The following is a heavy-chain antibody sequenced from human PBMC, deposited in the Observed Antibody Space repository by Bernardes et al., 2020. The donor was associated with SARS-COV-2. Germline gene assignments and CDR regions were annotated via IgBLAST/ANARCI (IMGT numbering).Heavy chain of an antibody. Sequence: GGSLRLSCAASGFTFSSYAMSWVRQAPGKGLEWVSAISGSGGSTYYADSVKGRFTISRDNSKNTLYLQMNSLRAEDTAVYYCAKAHHPRPTDYVWGSYRDYYYGMEVWGQGTTVTVSS. J-gene: IGHJ6*02. D-gene: IGHD3-16*02. CDR3: AKAHHPRPTDYVWGSYRDYYYGMEV. CDR1: GFTFSSYA. CDR2: ISGSGGST. V-gene: IGHV3-23*01.